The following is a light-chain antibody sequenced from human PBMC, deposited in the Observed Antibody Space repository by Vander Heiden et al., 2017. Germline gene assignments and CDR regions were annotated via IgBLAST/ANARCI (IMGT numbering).Light chain of an antibody. V-gene: IGKV1-39*01. J-gene: IGKJ2*01. CDR2: AAC. CDR1: QSIGIY. Sequence: DIQMTQSPSSLSAPVGDRDTITCRASQSIGIYLNWYQHKPGRAPKLLIYAACSLQSGVPSRFSGSGSGTDFTLTISSLQPEDSATYYCQQNTFGQGTKVEI. CDR3: QQNT.